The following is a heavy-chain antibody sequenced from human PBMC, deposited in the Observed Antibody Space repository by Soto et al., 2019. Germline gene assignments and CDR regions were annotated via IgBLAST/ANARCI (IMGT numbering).Heavy chain of an antibody. Sequence: VQLQQWGAGLLKPSATLSLTCAVYGGSFSGYYWSWIRQPPGKGLEWIGEIDHSGSTSYNPSLTSRPPISVYKANNQFTLNLSTVTAAGTVVYYCPRGGPAGVRQPGARRYGDYGVTSRYWCQGTLVTVSS. CDR1: GGSFSGYY. J-gene: IGHJ4*02. D-gene: IGHD4-17*01. V-gene: IGHV4-34*01. CDR3: PRGGPAGVRQPGARRYGDYGVTSRY. CDR2: IDHSGST.